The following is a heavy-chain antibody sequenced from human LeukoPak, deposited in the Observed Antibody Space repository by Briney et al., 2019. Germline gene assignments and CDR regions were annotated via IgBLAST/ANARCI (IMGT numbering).Heavy chain of an antibody. J-gene: IGHJ4*02. CDR3: ARGLGYSSSWYDY. D-gene: IGHD6-13*01. V-gene: IGHV4-34*01. CDR1: GGSFSGYY. Sequence: SETLSLTCAVYGGSFSGYYWGWIRQPPGKGLEWIGEINHSGSTNYNPSLKSRVTISVDTSKNQFSLKLSSVTAADTAVYYCARGLGYSSSWYDYWGQGTLVTVSS. CDR2: INHSGST.